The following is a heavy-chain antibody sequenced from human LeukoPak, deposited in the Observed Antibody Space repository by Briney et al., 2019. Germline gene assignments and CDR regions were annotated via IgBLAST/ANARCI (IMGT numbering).Heavy chain of an antibody. CDR3: ARVGPSYYYYMDA. V-gene: IGHV3-7*01. CDR1: GFTFSSSW. CDR2: IKQDGSEQ. Sequence: PGGSPRLSCSASGFTFSSSWMTWVRQAPGKGLEWVANIKQDGSEQYTADSLKGRFTISRDNDKKLVFLQMNSLRVDDTAVYYCARVGPSYYYYMDAWGNGTTVIVSS. J-gene: IGHJ6*03.